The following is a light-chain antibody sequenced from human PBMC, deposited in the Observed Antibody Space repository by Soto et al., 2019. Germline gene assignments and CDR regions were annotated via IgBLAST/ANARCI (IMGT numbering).Light chain of an antibody. J-gene: IGKJ5*01. CDR2: GAS. V-gene: IGKV3-15*01. CDR3: QQYNNWPIT. Sequence: EIVTTQSAATLSVSPGERATLSCRASQSVSSNLAWYQQKPGQAPRLLIYGASTRATGIPARFSGSGSGTEFTLTISSLQSEDFAVYYCQQYNNWPITFGQGTRLENK. CDR1: QSVSSN.